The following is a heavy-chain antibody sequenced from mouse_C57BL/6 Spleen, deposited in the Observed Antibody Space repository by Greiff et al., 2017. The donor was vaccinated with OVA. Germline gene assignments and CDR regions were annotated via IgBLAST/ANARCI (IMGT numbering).Heavy chain of an antibody. CDR2: IHPNSGST. V-gene: IGHV1-64*01. D-gene: IGHD1-1*01. J-gene: IGHJ3*01. CDR1: GYTFTSYW. Sequence: VQLQQPGAELVKPGASVKLSCKASGYTFTSYWMHWVKQRPGQGLEWIGMIHPNSGSTNYNEKFKSKATLTVDKSSSTAYMQLSSLTSEDSAVYYCARGDYYGSSHFAYWGQGTLVTVSA. CDR3: ARGDYYGSSHFAY.